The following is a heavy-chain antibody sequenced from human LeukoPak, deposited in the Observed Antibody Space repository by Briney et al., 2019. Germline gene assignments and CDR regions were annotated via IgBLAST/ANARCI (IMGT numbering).Heavy chain of an antibody. CDR3: ARGPSEYYDGISGYYYFDY. CDR1: GGSFSGYY. Sequence: KPSETLSLTRAVYGGSFSGYYWTWIRQPPGKGLEWIGEINHGGTTHYNPFLKNRLTISVDTSKNQFSLKLSSVTAADTAVYYCARGPSEYYDGISGYYYFDYWGQGTLVTVSS. V-gene: IGHV4-34*01. CDR2: INHGGTT. D-gene: IGHD3-22*01. J-gene: IGHJ4*02.